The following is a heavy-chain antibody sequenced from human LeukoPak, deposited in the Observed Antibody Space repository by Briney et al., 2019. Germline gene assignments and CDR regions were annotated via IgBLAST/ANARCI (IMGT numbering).Heavy chain of an antibody. D-gene: IGHD5-24*01. CDR1: GASISNDIDY. V-gene: IGHV4-39*01. J-gene: IGHJ4*02. Sequence: SETLSLTCTVSGASISNDIDYWGWIRQPPGKGLEWVGNIYKSGGTYYNPSLRSRVAISVETSKNQFSLKLSSVTAADTAVYYCARGRGYNSFDYWGQGTLVTVSS. CDR3: ARGRGYNSFDY. CDR2: IYKSGGT.